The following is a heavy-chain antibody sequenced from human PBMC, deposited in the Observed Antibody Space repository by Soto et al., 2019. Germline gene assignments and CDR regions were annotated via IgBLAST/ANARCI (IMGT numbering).Heavy chain of an antibody. Sequence: SETLSLTCTVSGGSISSYYWSWIRQPPGKGLEWIGYIYYSGSTNYNPSLKSRVTISVDTSKNQFSLKLSSVTAADTAVYYCARALNGYNYRYLDYWGQGTLVTVSS. CDR3: ARALNGYNYRYLDY. CDR1: GGSISSYY. D-gene: IGHD5-12*01. J-gene: IGHJ4*02. CDR2: IYYSGST. V-gene: IGHV4-59*01.